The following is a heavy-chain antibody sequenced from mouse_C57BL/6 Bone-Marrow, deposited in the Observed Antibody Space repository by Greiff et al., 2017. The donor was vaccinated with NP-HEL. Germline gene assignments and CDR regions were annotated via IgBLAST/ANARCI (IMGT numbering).Heavy chain of an antibody. V-gene: IGHV1-69*01. J-gene: IGHJ4*01. CDR2: IDPSDSYT. CDR3: ATYDGYYNYAMDY. Sequence: QVQLQQPGAELVMPGASVKLSCKASGYTFTSYWMHWVKQRPGQGLEWIGEIDPSDSYTNYNQKFKGKSTLTVDKSSSTAYMQLSSLTYEDSAVYYCATYDGYYNYAMDYWGQGTSVTVSS. CDR1: GYTFTSYW. D-gene: IGHD2-3*01.